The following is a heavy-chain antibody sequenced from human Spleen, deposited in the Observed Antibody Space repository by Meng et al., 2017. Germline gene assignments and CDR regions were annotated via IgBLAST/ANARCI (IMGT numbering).Heavy chain of an antibody. Sequence: SETLSLTCSVSGDSTSIGVYYWSWIRQHPGKGLEWIGYIHYSGSTYYKSSLESRVTISVDTSKNQFSLRLSSVTAADTAVYYCARLDMTTKALAYWGQGTLVTV. CDR2: IHYSGST. V-gene: IGHV4-31*03. J-gene: IGHJ4*02. CDR1: GDSTSIGVYY. CDR3: ARLDMTTKALAY. D-gene: IGHD5-24*01.